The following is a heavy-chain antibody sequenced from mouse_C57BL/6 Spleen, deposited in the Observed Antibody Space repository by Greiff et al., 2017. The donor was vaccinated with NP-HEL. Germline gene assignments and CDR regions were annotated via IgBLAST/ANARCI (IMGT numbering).Heavy chain of an antibody. D-gene: IGHD2-1*01. V-gene: IGHV1-26*01. CDR3: ARVTGFDY. CDR2: INPNNGGT. J-gene: IGHJ2*01. CDR1: GYTFTDYY. Sequence: VQLQQSGPELVKPGASVKISCKASGYTFTDYYMNWVKQSHGQSLEWIGDINPNNGGTSYNQKFKGKATLTVDKSSSTAYMELRCLTSEDSAVYYCARVTGFDYWGQGTTLTVSS.